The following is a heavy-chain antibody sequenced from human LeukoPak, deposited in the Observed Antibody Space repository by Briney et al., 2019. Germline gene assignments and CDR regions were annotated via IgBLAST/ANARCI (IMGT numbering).Heavy chain of an antibody. D-gene: IGHD3-10*01. Sequence: SETLSLTCAVYGGSFSGYYWSWIRQPPGKGLEWIGEINHSGSTNYNPSLKSRVTISVDTSKNQFSLKLSSVTAADTAVYYCARDSITMVRGAPDGSLDPWGQGTLVTVSS. J-gene: IGHJ5*02. CDR1: GGSFSGYY. CDR2: INHSGST. CDR3: ARDSITMVRGAPDGSLDP. V-gene: IGHV4-34*01.